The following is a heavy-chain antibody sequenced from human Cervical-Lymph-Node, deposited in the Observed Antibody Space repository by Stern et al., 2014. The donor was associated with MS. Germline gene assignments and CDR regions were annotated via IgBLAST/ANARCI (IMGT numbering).Heavy chain of an antibody. CDR3: ARHSIKGYNCFDP. CDR1: GFALTSAG. CDR2: ISAYNVNT. J-gene: IGHJ5*02. D-gene: IGHD1-14*01. Sequence: VQLVQSGAELKKPGASVKVSCKASGFALTSAGISWVRQAPGQGHAWLGWISAYNVNTNYAQRLQARVNMTTDTSTSPANMKLRSLRPDDTAVYYCARHSIKGYNCFDPWGQGTLVTVSS. V-gene: IGHV1-18*01.